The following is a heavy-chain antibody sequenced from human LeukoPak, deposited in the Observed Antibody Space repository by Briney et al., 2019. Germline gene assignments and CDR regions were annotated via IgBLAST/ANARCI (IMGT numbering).Heavy chain of an antibody. D-gene: IGHD3-22*01. CDR1: GYTFARYY. CDR2: INPSGGST. Sequence: GASVKLSCTASGYTFARYYIHWVRQAPGQGLEWMGIINPSGGSTRYAQKFQGRVTMTRDTSTSTVYMELSSLRSDDTAAYYCARGGYYDSSGSFDPWGQGTRVTSSS. CDR3: ARGGYYDSSGSFDP. V-gene: IGHV1-46*01. J-gene: IGHJ5*02.